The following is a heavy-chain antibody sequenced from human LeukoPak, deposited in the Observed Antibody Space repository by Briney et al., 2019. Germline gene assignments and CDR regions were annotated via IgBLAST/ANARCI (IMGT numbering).Heavy chain of an antibody. V-gene: IGHV3-30*18. CDR1: GFTFSSYG. J-gene: IGHJ4*02. CDR3: ANGPRLYSSSSGYFDY. D-gene: IGHD6-6*01. Sequence: GRSLRLSCAASGFTFSSYGMHWVRQAPGKGLEWVAVISYDGSNKYYADSVKGRFTISRDNSKNTLYLQMNSLRAEDTAVYYCANGPRLYSSSSGYFDYWGQGTLVTVSS. CDR2: ISYDGSNK.